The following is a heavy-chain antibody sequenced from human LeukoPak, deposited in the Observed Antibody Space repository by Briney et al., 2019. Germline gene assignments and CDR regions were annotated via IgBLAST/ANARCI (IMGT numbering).Heavy chain of an antibody. V-gene: IGHV3-53*01. CDR3: ARGRPYYYDSSGYYPYHAFDI. J-gene: IGHJ3*02. CDR2: IYSGGST. CDR1: GFTVSSNY. D-gene: IGHD3-22*01. Sequence: GGSLRLSCAASGFTVSSNYMSWVRQAPGKGLEWVSVIYSGGSTYYADSVKGRFTISRDNSKNTLYLQMNSLRAEDTAVYYCARGRPYYYDSSGYYPYHAFDIWGQGTMVTVSS.